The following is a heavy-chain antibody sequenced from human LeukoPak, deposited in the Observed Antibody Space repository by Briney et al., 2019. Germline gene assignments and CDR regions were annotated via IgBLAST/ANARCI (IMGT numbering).Heavy chain of an antibody. CDR1: GGTLSSYA. Sequence: ASVKVSCKASGGTLSSYAINWVRQAPGQGLEWMGRIIPILDIANYAQKFQGRVTITADKSTSTAYMELSSLRSEDTAVYYCASYQSDYYGSGSYYIRFDPWGQGTLVTVSS. J-gene: IGHJ5*02. CDR3: ASYQSDYYGSGSYYIRFDP. CDR2: IIPILDIA. V-gene: IGHV1-69*04. D-gene: IGHD3-10*01.